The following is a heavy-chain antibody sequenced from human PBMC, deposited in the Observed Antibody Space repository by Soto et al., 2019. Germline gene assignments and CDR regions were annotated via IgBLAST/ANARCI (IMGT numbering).Heavy chain of an antibody. J-gene: IGHJ3*01. CDR1: GFTFRNYG. D-gene: IGHD3-22*01. CDR3: ARDQLYYNDISGRPLNAFDV. V-gene: IGHV3-48*01. CDR2: IGIGSSTK. Sequence: GGSLRLSCAASGFTFRNYGMNWVRQAPGKGLEWVSYIGIGSSTKYYADTVKGRFTISRDNAKNSLYLQMNSLRAEDTAVYYCARDQLYYNDISGRPLNAFDVWGQGTMVTVSS.